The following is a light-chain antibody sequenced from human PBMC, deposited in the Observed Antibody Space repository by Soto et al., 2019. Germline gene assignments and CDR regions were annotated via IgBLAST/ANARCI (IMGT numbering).Light chain of an antibody. V-gene: IGKV4-1*01. CDR3: QQYYSTPPWT. J-gene: IGKJ1*01. CDR1: QSVLYSSNNKNY. CDR2: WAS. Sequence: DIVMTKSPDSLAVSLGERATINCKSSQSVLYSSNNKNYLAWYQQKPGQPPKLLIYWASTRESGVPDRFSGSGSGTDSTLTISSLQAEDVAVYYCQQYYSTPPWTFGQGTKVEIK.